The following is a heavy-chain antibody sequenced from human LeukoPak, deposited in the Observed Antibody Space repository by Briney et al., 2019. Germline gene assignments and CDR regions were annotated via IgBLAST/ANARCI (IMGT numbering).Heavy chain of an antibody. CDR3: AREARDTMIVVVRRGAFDI. CDR2: IYYSGST. CDR1: GGSISSGDYY. V-gene: IGHV4-30-4*01. Sequence: KTSETLSLTCTVSGGSISSGDYYWSWIRQPPGKGLEWIGYIYYSGSTYYNPSLKSRVTISVDTSKNQFSLKLSSVTAADTAAYYCAREARDTMIVVVRRGAFDIWGQGTMVTVSS. D-gene: IGHD3-22*01. J-gene: IGHJ3*02.